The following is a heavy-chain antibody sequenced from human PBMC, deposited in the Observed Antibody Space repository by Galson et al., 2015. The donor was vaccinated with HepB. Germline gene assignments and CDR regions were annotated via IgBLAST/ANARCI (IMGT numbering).Heavy chain of an antibody. Sequence: SLRLSCATSGFTFSDYAMHWVRQAPGKGLEWVADISYDGTHKYYADSVKGRFTISRDNSKNTLYLQMNSLRAEDTALFYCARGTLYWSAYYYFHWWGQGTVVTVSS. CDR2: ISYDGTHK. J-gene: IGHJ4*02. CDR3: ARGTLYWSAYYYFHW. D-gene: IGHD3-3*01. V-gene: IGHV3-30-3*01. CDR1: GFTFSDYA.